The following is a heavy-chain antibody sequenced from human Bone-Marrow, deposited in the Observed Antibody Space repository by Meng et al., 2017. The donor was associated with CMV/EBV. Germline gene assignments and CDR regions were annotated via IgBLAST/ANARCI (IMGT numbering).Heavy chain of an antibody. D-gene: IGHD3-3*01. CDR1: GFSLSTTGVG. Sequence: QITLKEPGPTLMRPTQTLTLPCTVSGFSLSTTGVGVAWIRKPPGKALEWLALNYWDDDKRYSPSLKNRLTITKDTSKNQVILTMTNMDPVDTGTYYCAHRITYYRGAFDFWGQGTLVTVSS. CDR2: NYWDDDK. CDR3: AHRITYYRGAFDF. V-gene: IGHV2-5*02. J-gene: IGHJ4*02.